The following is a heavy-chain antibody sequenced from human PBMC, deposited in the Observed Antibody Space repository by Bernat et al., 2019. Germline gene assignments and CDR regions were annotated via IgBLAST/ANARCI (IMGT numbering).Heavy chain of an antibody. V-gene: IGHV3-33*01. CDR3: ARDRRATTSYYYYGLDV. CDR1: GFTFSSYG. J-gene: IGHJ6*02. CDR2: IWYDGSNK. D-gene: IGHD1-26*01. Sequence: QVQLVESGGGVVQPGRSLRLSCAASGFTFSSYGMHWVRQAPDKGLEWVAVIWYDGSNKYYADSVKGRFTISRDKSKNTLYLQMNSLRAEDTAVYYCARDRRATTSYYYYGLDVWGQGTTVTVSS.